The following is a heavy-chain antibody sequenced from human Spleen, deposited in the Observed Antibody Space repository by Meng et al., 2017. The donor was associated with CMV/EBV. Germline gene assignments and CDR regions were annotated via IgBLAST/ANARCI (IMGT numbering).Heavy chain of an antibody. CDR1: VGSISRGDYY. D-gene: IGHD1-26*01. J-gene: IGHJ4*02. CDR3: ARDYRGIAEDYGDY. V-gene: IGHV4-30-4*08. Sequence: DPAPDLVTPSPTPPLPFTGSVGSISRGDYYWSWIRQPPGKGLEWIGYIYYSGSTYYNPSLKSRVTISVDTSKNQFSLKLSSVTAADTAVYYCARDYRGIAEDYGDYIGQGTLVTVSS. CDR2: IYYSGST.